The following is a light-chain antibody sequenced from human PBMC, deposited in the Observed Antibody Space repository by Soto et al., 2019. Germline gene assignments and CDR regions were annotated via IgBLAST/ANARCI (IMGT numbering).Light chain of an antibody. V-gene: IGLV1-47*02. CDR2: TNN. CDR3: AAWDDSLSGRV. J-gene: IGLJ3*02. CDR1: SSNLGSNF. Sequence: QSVLTQPPSASGTPGQRVTLSCSGSSSNLGSNFVYWYQQLPGTAPKLLIYTNNQRPSGVPDRFSGSKSGTSASLAISGLRSEDEADYYCAAWDDSLSGRVFGGGTKLTVL.